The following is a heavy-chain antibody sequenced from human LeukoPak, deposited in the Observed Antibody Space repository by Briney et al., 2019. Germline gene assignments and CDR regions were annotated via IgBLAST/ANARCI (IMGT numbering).Heavy chain of an antibody. CDR3: AKLPTTGWYAGGNWFDP. J-gene: IGHJ5*02. CDR1: GFTFSNYA. V-gene: IGHV3-23*01. D-gene: IGHD6-19*01. Sequence: GGSLRLSCAASGFTFSNYAMTWVRQAPGKGLEWVSLISGSGGDIRYADSVRGRFSISRDNSKNTLYLQMNSLRAEDTAVFYCAKLPTTGWYAGGNWFDPWGQGTPVTVSS. CDR2: ISGSGGDI.